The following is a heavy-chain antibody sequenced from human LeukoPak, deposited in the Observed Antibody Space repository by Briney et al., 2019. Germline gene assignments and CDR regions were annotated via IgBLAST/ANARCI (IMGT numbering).Heavy chain of an antibody. CDR1: GFTFSSYW. J-gene: IGHJ4*02. V-gene: IGHV3-74*01. D-gene: IGHD5-12*01. Sequence: PGGSLRLSCAASGFTFSSYWMHWVRHAPGKGLVWVSRINSNGRSTSYADSVKGRFTISRDNAKNTLYLEMNNLRAEDTAVYYCTRDVWGYRDNYFDCWGQGALVTVSS. CDR2: INSNGRST. CDR3: TRDVWGYRDNYFDC.